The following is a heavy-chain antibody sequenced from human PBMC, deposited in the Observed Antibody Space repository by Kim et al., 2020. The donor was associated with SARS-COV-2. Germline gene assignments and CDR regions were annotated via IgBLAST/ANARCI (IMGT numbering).Heavy chain of an antibody. V-gene: IGHV3-33*01. D-gene: IGHD1-26*01. Sequence: GGSLRLSCAASGFTFSSYGMHWVRQAPGKGLEWVAVIWYDGSNKYYADSVKGRFTISRDNSKNTLYLQMNSLRAEDTAVYYCARDRIVGATTGGDRGNWFDPWGQGTLVTVSS. CDR2: IWYDGSNK. CDR1: GFTFSSYG. CDR3: ARDRIVGATTGGDRGNWFDP. J-gene: IGHJ5*02.